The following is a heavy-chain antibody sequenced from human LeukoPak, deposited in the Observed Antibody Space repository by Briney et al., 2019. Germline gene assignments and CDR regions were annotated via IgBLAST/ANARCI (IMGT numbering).Heavy chain of an antibody. CDR1: GYTFTGYY. J-gene: IGHJ4*02. D-gene: IGHD6-19*01. CDR2: INPNSGGT. V-gene: IGHV1-2*02. CDR3: ARDLLYSSGWFVREIDY. Sequence: ASVKVSCKASGYTFTGYYMHWVRQAPGQGLEWMGWINPNSGGTNYAQKFQGRVTMTRDTSISTAYMELSRLRSDDTAVYYCARDLLYSSGWFVREIDYWGQGTLVTVSS.